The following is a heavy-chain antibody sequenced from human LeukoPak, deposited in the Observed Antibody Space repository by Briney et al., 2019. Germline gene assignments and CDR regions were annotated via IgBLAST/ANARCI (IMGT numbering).Heavy chain of an antibody. V-gene: IGHV3-23*01. D-gene: IGHD3-16*02. CDR1: GFTFSSYA. J-gene: IGHJ4*02. Sequence: GGSLRLSCAASGFTFSSYAMSWVRQAPGKGLEWVSAISGSGGSTYYADSVKGRFTISRDNSKNTLYLQMNSLRAEDTAVYYCAEDLDADYVWGSYRFYYWGQGTLVTVSS. CDR3: AEDLDADYVWGSYRFYY. CDR2: ISGSGGST.